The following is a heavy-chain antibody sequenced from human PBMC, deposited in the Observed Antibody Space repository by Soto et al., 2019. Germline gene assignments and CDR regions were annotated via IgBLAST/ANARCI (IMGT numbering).Heavy chain of an antibody. D-gene: IGHD6-19*01. CDR3: AREGSGWYLGGYYYYGMDV. Sequence: ASVKVSCKASGGTFSSYTISWVRQAPGQGLEWMGRIIPILGIANYAQKFQGRVTITADKSTSTAYMELNSVTPEDTAVYYCAREGSGWYLGGYYYYGMDVWGQGTTVTVSS. V-gene: IGHV1-69*04. CDR2: IIPILGIA. CDR1: GGTFSSYT. J-gene: IGHJ6*02.